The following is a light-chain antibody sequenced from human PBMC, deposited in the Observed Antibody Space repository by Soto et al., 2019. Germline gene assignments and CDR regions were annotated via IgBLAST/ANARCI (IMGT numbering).Light chain of an antibody. J-gene: IGLJ1*01. CDR1: SSDVGGYNY. Sequence: QSALTQPASVSGSPGQSITISCTGTSSDVGGYNYVSWYQQHPGKAPKLMIYEVSNRPSGVSNRFSGSKSGNTASLTISGLHAEDEDDYYCSSYTSITPYVFGTGTKVTVL. CDR2: EVS. CDR3: SSYTSITPYV. V-gene: IGLV2-14*01.